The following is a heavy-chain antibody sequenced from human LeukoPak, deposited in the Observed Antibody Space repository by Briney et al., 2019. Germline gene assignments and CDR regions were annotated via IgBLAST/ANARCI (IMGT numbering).Heavy chain of an antibody. CDR1: GFTFSSYE. J-gene: IGHJ5*02. V-gene: IGHV3-23*01. D-gene: IGHD6-19*01. Sequence: GGSLRLSCAASGFTFSSYEMNWVRQAPGKGLEWVSAISGSGGSTYYADSVKGRFTISRDNSKNTLYLQMNSLRAEDTAVYYCAKGGQWLPNWFDPGGQGTLVTVSS. CDR2: ISGSGGST. CDR3: AKGGQWLPNWFDP.